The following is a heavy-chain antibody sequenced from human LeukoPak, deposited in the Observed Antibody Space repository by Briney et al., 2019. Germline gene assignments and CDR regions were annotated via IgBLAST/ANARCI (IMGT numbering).Heavy chain of an antibody. J-gene: IGHJ1*01. CDR2: IYRIGNT. CDR3: AGRGQRYFRD. D-gene: IGHD3-9*01. V-gene: IGHV4-4*08. Sequence: SETLSLTCSVSGDFISSDYWSWIRQPPGKGLEWIGYIYRIGNTDYNPSLKSRVTISLDTSKNQLSLNLTSVTAADPAVYYCAGRGQRYFRDWGQGTLVTVSS. CDR1: GDFISSDY.